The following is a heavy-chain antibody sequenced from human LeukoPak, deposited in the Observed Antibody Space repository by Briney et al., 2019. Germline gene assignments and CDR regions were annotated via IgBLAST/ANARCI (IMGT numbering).Heavy chain of an antibody. J-gene: IGHJ6*03. CDR1: GFTFSNYA. CDR3: ARGFSTTVTTGSYMDV. V-gene: IGHV3-23*01. CDR2: VSGGGSST. Sequence: PGGSLRLSRVASGFTFSNYAMNWVRQAPGKGLEWVSGVSGGGSSTYYTDSVKGRFTISRDNSKNMLYLQMNSLRAEDTAVYYCARGFSTTVTTGSYMDVWGKGTTVTVSS. D-gene: IGHD4-11*01.